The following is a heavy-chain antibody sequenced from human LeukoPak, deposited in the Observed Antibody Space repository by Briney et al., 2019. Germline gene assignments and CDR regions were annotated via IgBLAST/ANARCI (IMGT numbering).Heavy chain of an antibody. Sequence: GGSLRLSCVASGFTFSTFAMNWVRQAPGKGLEWVSTISETGRSTYYADSVKGQFTISRDNSKNTLYLQMNSLRAEDTAVYYCAKDRGYNGISEYWGQGTLVTVSS. D-gene: IGHD5-18*01. CDR1: GFTFSTFA. CDR3: AKDRGYNGISEY. J-gene: IGHJ4*02. CDR2: ISETGRST. V-gene: IGHV3-23*01.